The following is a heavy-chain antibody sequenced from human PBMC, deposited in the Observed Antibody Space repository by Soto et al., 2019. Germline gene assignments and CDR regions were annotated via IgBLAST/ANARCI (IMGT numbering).Heavy chain of an antibody. J-gene: IGHJ6*02. V-gene: IGHV1-69*13. CDR2: ITPIFGTA. CDR3: ARSITIFGVVIRSLDV. CDR1: GGTFSSYA. D-gene: IGHD3-3*01. Sequence: SVKVSCKASGGTFSSYAISWVRQAPGQGLEWMGGITPIFGTANYAQKFQGRVTITADESTSTAYMELSSLRSEDTAVYYCARSITIFGVVIRSLDVWGQGTTVTVS.